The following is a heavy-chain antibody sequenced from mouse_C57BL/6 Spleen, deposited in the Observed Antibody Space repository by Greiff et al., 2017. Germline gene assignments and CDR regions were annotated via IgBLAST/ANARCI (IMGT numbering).Heavy chain of an antibody. D-gene: IGHD2-12*01. CDR3: ARDYRRDCAMDY. J-gene: IGHJ4*01. CDR1: GFNFKDSY. Sequence: VKLQQSGAELVKLGASVNLSCTAPGFNFKDSYMPWVKQRTEQGLEWFGRIDHEDGETKYVPKCQGKATIPAATSSNTAYLQLSSLTSEDTAVYFCARDYRRDCAMDYWGQGASVTVSS. CDR2: IDHEDGET. V-gene: IGHV14-2*01.